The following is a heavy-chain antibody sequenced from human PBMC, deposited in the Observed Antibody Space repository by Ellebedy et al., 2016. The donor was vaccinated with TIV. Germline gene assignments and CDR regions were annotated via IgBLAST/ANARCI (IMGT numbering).Heavy chain of an antibody. J-gene: IGHJ5*02. CDR1: GGSISSYY. V-gene: IGHV4-4*07. Sequence: MPSEILSLTCTVSGGSISSYYWSWIRQPAGKGLEWIGRIYTSGSTNYNPSLKSRVTMSVDTSKNQFSLKLSSVTAADTAVYYCARDIVVVPATREGGWFDPWGQGTLVTVSS. D-gene: IGHD2-2*01. CDR2: IYTSGST. CDR3: ARDIVVVPATREGGWFDP.